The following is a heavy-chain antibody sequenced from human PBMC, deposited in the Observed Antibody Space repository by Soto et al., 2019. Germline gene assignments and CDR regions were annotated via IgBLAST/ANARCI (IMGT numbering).Heavy chain of an antibody. Sequence: QVQLVQSGAEVKKPRASVKVSCKASGYTFTGYYMHWLRQAPGQGLEWMGWINPNSGGTNYAQKFQGWVTVTRDTSNSRAYMELSRLRSDDTAVYYCARDGGWPLNFDYWGQGTLVTVSS. V-gene: IGHV1-2*04. CDR1: GYTFTGYY. D-gene: IGHD3-16*01. CDR2: INPNSGGT. CDR3: ARDGGWPLNFDY. J-gene: IGHJ4*02.